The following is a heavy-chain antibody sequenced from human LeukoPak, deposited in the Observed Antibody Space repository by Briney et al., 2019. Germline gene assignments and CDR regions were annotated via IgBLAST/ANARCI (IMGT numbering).Heavy chain of an antibody. CDR1: GGSISSYY. CDR2: IYYSGST. J-gene: IGHJ4*02. Sequence: SETLSLTYTVSGGSISSYYWSWIRQPPGKGLEWIGYIYYSGSTNYNPSLKSRVTISVDTSKNQFSLKLSSVTAADTAVYYCARGGGKWELLFDYWGQGTLVTVSS. CDR3: ARGGGKWELLFDY. D-gene: IGHD1-26*01. V-gene: IGHV4-59*01.